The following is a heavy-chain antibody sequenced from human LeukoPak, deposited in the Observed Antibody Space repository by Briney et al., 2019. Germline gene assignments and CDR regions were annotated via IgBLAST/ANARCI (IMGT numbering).Heavy chain of an antibody. V-gene: IGHV1-69*13. CDR3: ARTGLGEPNYYGMDV. CDR2: IIPIFGTA. D-gene: IGHD3-16*01. J-gene: IGHJ6*04. Sequence: SVKVSCKASGGTFSSYAISWVRQAPGQGLEWMGGIIPIFGTANYAQKFQGRVTITADESTGTAYMELSSPRSEDTAVYYCARTGLGEPNYYGMDVWGKGTTVTVSS. CDR1: GGTFSSYA.